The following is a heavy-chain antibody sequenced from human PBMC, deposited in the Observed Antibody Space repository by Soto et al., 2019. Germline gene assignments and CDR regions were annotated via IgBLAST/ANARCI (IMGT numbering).Heavy chain of an antibody. J-gene: IGHJ4*02. CDR1: GYTFTSYG. D-gene: IGHD3-10*01. V-gene: IGHV1-18*01. Sequence: ASVKVSCKASGYTFTSYGIGWVRQAPGQGLEWMGWTSAGNGHTNYSQKFQGRVSITTDTSAGTAYMELSSLRSEDTAIYFCARGQAGGSGSFYYYFDYWGQGTPVTVSS. CDR2: TSAGNGHT. CDR3: ARGQAGGSGSFYYYFDY.